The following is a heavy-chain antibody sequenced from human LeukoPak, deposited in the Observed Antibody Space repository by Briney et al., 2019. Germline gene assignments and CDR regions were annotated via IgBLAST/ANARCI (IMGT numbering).Heavy chain of an antibody. CDR3: VRDFNGAFDY. V-gene: IGHV6-1*01. Sequence: SQTLSLTCAISGDSVSSKSVSWSWMRQSPSRGLEYLGRTRYRSTWNTFYSLPVEGRITINADTSRNEVSLRLSSVAPEDPALYYCVRDFNGAFDYWGQGTLVTVSS. CDR2: TRYRSTWNT. D-gene: IGHD2-8*01. CDR1: GDSVSSKSVS. J-gene: IGHJ4*02.